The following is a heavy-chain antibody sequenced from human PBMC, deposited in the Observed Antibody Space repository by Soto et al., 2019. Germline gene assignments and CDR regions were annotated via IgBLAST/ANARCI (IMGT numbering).Heavy chain of an antibody. Sequence: QAQLVQSGAEVKKPGASVKVSCKASGYTFSSYDVTWVRQAAGQGLEWIGWMSPNSANTGYAQKFQGRVTMTSNTYISTAYMELSSLGYDDTAVYYCARHHTDFWSGYPDYWGQGTLVIVS. CDR2: MSPNSANT. V-gene: IGHV1-8*01. J-gene: IGHJ4*02. D-gene: IGHD3-3*01. CDR1: GYTFSSYD. CDR3: ARHHTDFWSGYPDY.